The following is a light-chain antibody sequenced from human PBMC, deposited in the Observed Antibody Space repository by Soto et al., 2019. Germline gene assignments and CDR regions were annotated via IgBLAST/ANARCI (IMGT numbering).Light chain of an antibody. CDR3: ASYSTSRTLMI. CDR2: EVV. V-gene: IGLV2-14*01. CDR1: NNDIGGFDF. Sequence: QSALTQPASVSGSPGQSITISCTGSNNDIGGFDFVSWYQQLPGKAPKLIIYEVVNRPSGVSYRFSASKSGNTASLTISRLQTEDEADYYCASYSTSRTLMIFGGGTKLTVL. J-gene: IGLJ2*01.